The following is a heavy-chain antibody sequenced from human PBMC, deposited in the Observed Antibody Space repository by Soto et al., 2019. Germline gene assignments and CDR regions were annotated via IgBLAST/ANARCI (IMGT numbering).Heavy chain of an antibody. Sequence: ELHLVESGGTLVQPGGSLRLSCAASGFTFDTYWMNWVRQAPGQGLVWLSGIKSDGTIRSYADSVKGRFTISRDNARNTLYLQMDSLRAEDTVVEYWERLSGDNFAFFSYVMDAWGQGTTVTVSS. CDR3: ERLSGDNFAFFSYVMDA. D-gene: IGHD1-20*01. CDR2: IKSDGTIR. J-gene: IGHJ6*02. V-gene: IGHV3-74*01. CDR1: GFTFDTYW.